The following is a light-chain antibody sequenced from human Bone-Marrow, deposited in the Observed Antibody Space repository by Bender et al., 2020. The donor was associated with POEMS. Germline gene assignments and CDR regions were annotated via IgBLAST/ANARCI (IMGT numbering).Light chain of an antibody. CDR2: DVS. J-gene: IGLJ1*01. Sequence: QSALTQPASVSGSPGQSITISCAGTSSDVGGYTYVSWYQQHPGKAPKLMIYDVSNRPSGVSNRFSGSKSGNTASLTISGLQAEDEADYLCSSYTASSTYVFGTGTKVTVL. CDR3: SSYTASSTYV. CDR1: SSDVGGYTY. V-gene: IGLV2-14*03.